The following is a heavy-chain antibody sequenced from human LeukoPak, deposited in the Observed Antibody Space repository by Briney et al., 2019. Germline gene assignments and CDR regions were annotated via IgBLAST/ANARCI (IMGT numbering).Heavy chain of an antibody. D-gene: IGHD4/OR15-4a*01. Sequence: GGSLRLPCAASGFTFSSYWMSWVRQAPGKGLEWVANIKQDGSEKYYVDSVKGRFTISRDNAKNSLYLQMNSLRAEDTAVYYCARAMVYYYYYYMDVWGKGTTVTVSS. V-gene: IGHV3-7*01. CDR1: GFTFSSYW. CDR3: ARAMVYYYYYYMDV. CDR2: IKQDGSEK. J-gene: IGHJ6*03.